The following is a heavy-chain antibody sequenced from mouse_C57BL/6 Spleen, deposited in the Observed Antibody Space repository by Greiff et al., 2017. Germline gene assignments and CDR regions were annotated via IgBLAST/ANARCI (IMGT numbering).Heavy chain of an antibody. Sequence: EVQRVESGGGLVQPGGSLKLSCAASGFTFSDYYMYWVLQTPEKRLEWVAYISNGGGSTYYPDTVKGRFPISRDNAKNTLYLQMSRLKSEDTAMYYCARDYYGSSYGFAYWGQGTLVTVSA. J-gene: IGHJ3*01. V-gene: IGHV5-12*01. D-gene: IGHD1-1*01. CDR1: GFTFSDYY. CDR2: ISNGGGST. CDR3: ARDYYGSSYGFAY.